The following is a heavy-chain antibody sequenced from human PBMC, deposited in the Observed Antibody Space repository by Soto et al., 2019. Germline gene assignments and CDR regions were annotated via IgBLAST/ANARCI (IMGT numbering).Heavy chain of an antibody. J-gene: IGHJ4*02. CDR1: GLTISSASYY. Sequence: SQPLSLTCSFSGLTISSASYYWSWIRQQPGKGLEWVGNIYYNGSTYSSPSLKSRVTVWFDTSKNQFSLRLTSVTAADTAVYYCARYRISGSWSKFDYWSQGTQLTVSS. CDR2: IYYNGST. D-gene: IGHD6-13*01. V-gene: IGHV4-31*03. CDR3: ARYRISGSWSKFDY.